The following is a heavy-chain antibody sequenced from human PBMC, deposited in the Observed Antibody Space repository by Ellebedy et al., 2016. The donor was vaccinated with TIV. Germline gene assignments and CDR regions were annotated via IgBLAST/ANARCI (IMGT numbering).Heavy chain of an antibody. Sequence: GESLKISCAASGFTFSNAWMSWVRQAPGKGLEWVGRIKRKTDGGTTDYAAPVKGRFTISRADSKNTLYLQMNSLTVEDTAVYYYAREPVPTWAFDYWGQGALVTVSS. CDR2: IKRKTDGGTT. CDR1: GFTFSNAW. V-gene: IGHV3-15*01. J-gene: IGHJ4*02. CDR3: AREPVPTWAFDY. D-gene: IGHD4-11*01.